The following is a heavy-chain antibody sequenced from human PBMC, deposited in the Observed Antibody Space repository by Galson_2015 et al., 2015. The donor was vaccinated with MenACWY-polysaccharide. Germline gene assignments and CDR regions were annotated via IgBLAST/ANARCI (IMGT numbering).Heavy chain of an antibody. D-gene: IGHD4-23*01. CDR3: AKELIGGNSVEENY. V-gene: IGHV3-30*18. CDR1: GFTFSSYG. CDR2: ISYDGSNK. Sequence: SLRLSCAASGFTFSSYGMHWVRQAPGKGLEWVAVISYDGSNKYYADSVKGRFTISRDNSKNTLYLQMNSLRAEDTAVYYCAKELIGGNSVEENYWGQGTLVTVSS. J-gene: IGHJ4*02.